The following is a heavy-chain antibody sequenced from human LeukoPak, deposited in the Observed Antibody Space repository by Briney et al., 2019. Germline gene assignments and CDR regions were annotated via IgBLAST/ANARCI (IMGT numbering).Heavy chain of an antibody. CDR1: GFTFSSYE. D-gene: IGHD3-10*02. CDR3: AELGITMIGGV. V-gene: IGHV3-48*03. Sequence: GGSLRLSCAASGFTFSSYEMNWVRQAPGKGLEWVSYISSSGINIYYADSVKGRFTISRDNAKNSLYLQINSLRAEDTAVYYCAELGITMIGGVWGKGTTVTISS. J-gene: IGHJ6*03. CDR2: ISSSGINI.